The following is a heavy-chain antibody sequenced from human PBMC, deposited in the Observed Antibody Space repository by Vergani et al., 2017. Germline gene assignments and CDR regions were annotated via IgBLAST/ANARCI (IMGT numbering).Heavy chain of an antibody. CDR2: INWNSEDI. CDR3: AKDTCSTSATCYYDYFDS. CDR1: GFTFDDFA. J-gene: IGHJ4*02. D-gene: IGHD2-2*01. Sequence: EVQLMESGGGLVQPGRSLRLSCAASGFTFDDFAMHWVRQVPGKGLEWVSTINWNSEDIAYADSVKGRFTISRDNTKNSLYLQMNGLRPEDTALYYCAKDTCSTSATCYYDYFDSWGQGTLVTVSS. V-gene: IGHV3-9*01.